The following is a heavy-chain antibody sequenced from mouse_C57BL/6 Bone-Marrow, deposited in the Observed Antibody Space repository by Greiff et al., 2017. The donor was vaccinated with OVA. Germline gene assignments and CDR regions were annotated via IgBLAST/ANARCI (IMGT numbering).Heavy chain of an antibody. CDR3: ARSPYYYGSSHWYFEV. CDR1: GYTFTTYP. Sequence: VKLQESGAELVKPGASVKMSCKASGYTFTTYPIEWMKQNHGKSLEWIGNFHPYNDDTKYNEKFKGKATLTVEKSSSTVYLELSRLTSDDSAVYYCARSPYYYGSSHWYFEVWGTGTTVTVSS. J-gene: IGHJ1*03. CDR2: FHPYNDDT. D-gene: IGHD1-1*01. V-gene: IGHV1-47*01.